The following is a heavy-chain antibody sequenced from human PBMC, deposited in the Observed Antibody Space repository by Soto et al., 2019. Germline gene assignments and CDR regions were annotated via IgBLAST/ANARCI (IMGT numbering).Heavy chain of an antibody. CDR2: IYPGDSDT. Sequence: PGESLKISCKGSGYSFTSYWIGWVRQMPGKGLEWMGIIYPGDSDTRYSPSFQGQVTISADKSISTAYLQWSSLKASDTAMYYCARSPTVVNPPYFYFGMDGWGQGTTVTVSS. CDR1: GYSFTSYW. D-gene: IGHD4-17*01. V-gene: IGHV5-51*01. J-gene: IGHJ6*02. CDR3: ARSPTVVNPPYFYFGMDG.